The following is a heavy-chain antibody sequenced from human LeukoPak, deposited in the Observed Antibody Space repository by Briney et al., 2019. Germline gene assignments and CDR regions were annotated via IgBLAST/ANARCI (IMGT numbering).Heavy chain of an antibody. CDR2: INSDGSST. Sequence: GGSLRLSCAASGFTFGSYWMHWVRQAPGKGLVWVSRINSDGSSTSYADSVKGRFTISRDNAKNTLYLQMNSLRAEDTAVYYCARGIVGATNDAFDIWGQGTMVTVSS. V-gene: IGHV3-74*01. J-gene: IGHJ3*02. CDR1: GFTFGSYW. D-gene: IGHD1-26*01. CDR3: ARGIVGATNDAFDI.